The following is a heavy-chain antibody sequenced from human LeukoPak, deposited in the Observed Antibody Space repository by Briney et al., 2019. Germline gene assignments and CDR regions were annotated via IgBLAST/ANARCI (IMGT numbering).Heavy chain of an antibody. Sequence: ASVKVSCKASGYTFTGYYMHWVRQAPGQGLEWMGWINANSGGINYVQKFQGRVTMTRDTSISTAYMELSRLRSDDTAVYYCAREGLVGATAFDYWGQGTQVTVSS. CDR2: INANSGGI. J-gene: IGHJ4*02. CDR1: GYTFTGYY. CDR3: AREGLVGATAFDY. V-gene: IGHV1-2*02. D-gene: IGHD1-26*01.